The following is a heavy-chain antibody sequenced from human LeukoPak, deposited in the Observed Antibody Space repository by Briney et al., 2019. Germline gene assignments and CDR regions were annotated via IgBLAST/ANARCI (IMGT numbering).Heavy chain of an antibody. D-gene: IGHD5-24*01. V-gene: IGHV3-74*01. CDR2: INSDGSST. J-gene: IGHJ4*02. CDR1: GFTLSSYW. CDR3: ARGVTMATISPYDY. Sequence: GGSLRLSCAASGFTLSSYWMDWVRQAPGKGLVWASRINSDGSSTSYADSVKGRFTISRDNAKKTLYPQMNSLRAEDTAVYYCARGVTMATISPYDYWGQGTLVTVSS.